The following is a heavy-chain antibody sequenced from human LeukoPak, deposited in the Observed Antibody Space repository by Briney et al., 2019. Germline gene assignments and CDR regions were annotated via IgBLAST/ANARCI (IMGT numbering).Heavy chain of an antibody. V-gene: IGHV1-2*02. CDR3: ARAGPFYSGNYLGF. CDR2: INPNSGDT. Sequence: ASVKVSCKASGYTFTGYYMNWVRQAPGQGLEWMGWINPNSGDTNSAQKFQGRVTMTRDTSISTAYMELSRLTSDDTAVYYCARAGPFYSGNYLGFWGQGTLVTVPS. J-gene: IGHJ4*02. CDR1: GYTFTGYY. D-gene: IGHD1-26*01.